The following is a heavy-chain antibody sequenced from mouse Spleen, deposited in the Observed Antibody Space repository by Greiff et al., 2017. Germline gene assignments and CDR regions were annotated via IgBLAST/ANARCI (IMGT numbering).Heavy chain of an antibody. CDR2: IYPGNVNT. J-gene: IGHJ2*01. CDR1: GYTFTSYY. D-gene: IGHD1-1*01. Sequence: VQLQQSGPELVKPGASVRISCKASGYTFTSYYIHWVKQRPGQGLEWIGWIYPGNVNTKYNEKFKGKATLTADKSSSTAYMQLSSLTSEDSAVYFCARSGYYALDYWGQGTTLTVSS. CDR3: ARSGYYALDY. V-gene: IGHV1S56*01.